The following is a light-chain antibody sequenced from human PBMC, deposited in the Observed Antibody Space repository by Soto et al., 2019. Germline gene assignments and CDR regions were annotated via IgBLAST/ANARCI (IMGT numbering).Light chain of an antibody. CDR3: QQTKSFPIT. CDR2: AAS. J-gene: IGKJ4*01. Sequence: DLQMTQSPSSVSASVGDRVTITCRASQGIASWLAWYQQKPGKAPKLLIYAASSLQSGVPSRFSGSASGTEFTLTISSLQPEDFASYHCQQTKSFPITFGGGTKVEIK. CDR1: QGIASW. V-gene: IGKV1-12*01.